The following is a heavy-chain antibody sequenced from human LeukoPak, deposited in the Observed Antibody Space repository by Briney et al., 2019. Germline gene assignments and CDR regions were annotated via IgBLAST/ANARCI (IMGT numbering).Heavy chain of an antibody. CDR2: IYHTGIT. Sequence: KASETLSLTCAVSVDSISSNNWWTWVRQPPGKGPEWIGAIYHTGITDHNPSLKSRVSLSVDKSKNQFSLKLFSVTAADTAVYYCARDRSGMGVWGQGTTVTVSS. CDR1: VDSISSNNW. V-gene: IGHV4-4*02. CDR3: ARDRSGMGV. J-gene: IGHJ6*02.